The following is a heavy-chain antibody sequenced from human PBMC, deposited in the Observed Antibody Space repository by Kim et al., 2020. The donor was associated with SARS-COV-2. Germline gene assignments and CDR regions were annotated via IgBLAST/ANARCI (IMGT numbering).Heavy chain of an antibody. Sequence: GGSLRLSCAASGFTFSSYSMNWVRQAPGKGLEWVSYISSSSSTIYYADSVKGRFTISRDNAKNSLYLQMNSLRDEDTAVYYCARDLKGRGYSYGFHYYYGMDVWGQGTTVTVSS. CDR3: ARDLKGRGYSYGFHYYYGMDV. CDR2: ISSSSSTI. CDR1: GFTFSSYS. J-gene: IGHJ6*02. D-gene: IGHD5-18*01. V-gene: IGHV3-48*02.